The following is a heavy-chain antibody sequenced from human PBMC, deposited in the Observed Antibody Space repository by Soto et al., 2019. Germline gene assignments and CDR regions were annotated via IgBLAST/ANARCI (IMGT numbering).Heavy chain of an antibody. J-gene: IGHJ4*02. V-gene: IGHV1-3*01. Sequence: QVQVVQSGAEVKKPGASVKVSCMASRYSFTDYPIHWVRQAPGQRLEWMGWIIAGNGNTKYSQRFHGRVTITRDTSASTAYMEMSNLRPEDTAVYYCVRGSGSHFPVFDSWGQGTLVTVSS. D-gene: IGHD1-26*01. CDR1: RYSFTDYP. CDR3: VRGSGSHFPVFDS. CDR2: IIAGNGNT.